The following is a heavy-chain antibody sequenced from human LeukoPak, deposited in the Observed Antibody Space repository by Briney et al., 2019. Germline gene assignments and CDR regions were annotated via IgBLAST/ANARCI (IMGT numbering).Heavy chain of an antibody. V-gene: IGHV3-74*01. J-gene: IGHJ4*02. CDR1: GFTFSDYW. Sequence: GGSLRLSCAASGFTFSDYWVHWVRQAPGKGLVWVSRINTDGTSIAYADSVKGRFSISRDNAKNTLYLQMNSLRAEDTAVYYCARRGGDYFDYWGQGTLVTVSS. CDR3: ARRGGDYFDY. CDR2: INTDGTSI. D-gene: IGHD4-17*01.